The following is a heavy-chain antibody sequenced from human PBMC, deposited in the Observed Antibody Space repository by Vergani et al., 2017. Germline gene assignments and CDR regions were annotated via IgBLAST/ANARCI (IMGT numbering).Heavy chain of an antibody. V-gene: IGHV3-9*01. CDR2: ISWNSGSN. CDR3: AKDRGFLGGTGAYFDY. CDR1: GFTFDDYA. D-gene: IGHD1-26*01. Sequence: EVQLVESGGGLVKPGGSLRLSCAASGFTFDDYAMHWVRQAPGKGLEWVSGISWNSGSNGYADSVKGRFTISRDNAKNSLYLQMNSLRAEDTALYYCAKDRGFLGGTGAYFDYWGQGTLVTVSS. J-gene: IGHJ4*02.